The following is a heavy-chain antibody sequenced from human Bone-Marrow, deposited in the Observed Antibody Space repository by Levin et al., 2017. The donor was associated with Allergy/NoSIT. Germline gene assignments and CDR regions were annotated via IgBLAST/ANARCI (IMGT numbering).Heavy chain of an antibody. CDR2: IWFDGSDK. V-gene: IGHV3-33*01. J-gene: IGHJ4*02. CDR3: VRRGDYDNYFEY. CDR1: GFTFGSYG. Sequence: GGSLRLSCDASGFTFGSYGMHWVRQAPGKGLDWVAYIWFDGSDKYYSESVKGRFTISRDSSKNTVYLQMNSLRGDDTAMYYCVRRGDYDNYFEYWGRGTLVTVSS. D-gene: IGHD4-17*01.